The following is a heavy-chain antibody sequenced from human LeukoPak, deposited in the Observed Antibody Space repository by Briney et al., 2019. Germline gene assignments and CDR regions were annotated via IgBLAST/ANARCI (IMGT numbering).Heavy chain of an antibody. CDR1: GFTFSSYA. D-gene: IGHD3-9*01. CDR2: VSGSGSST. CDR3: AKMNVLTGYYTPNFDF. V-gene: IGHV3-23*01. J-gene: IGHJ4*02. Sequence: GGSLRLSCAASGFTFSSYAMSWVRQAPRKGLEWVSVVSGSGSSTDYADSVKGRFTISRDNSKNTLYLQMSSLSAEDTAIYYCAKMNVLTGYYTPNFDFWGQGTLVTVSS.